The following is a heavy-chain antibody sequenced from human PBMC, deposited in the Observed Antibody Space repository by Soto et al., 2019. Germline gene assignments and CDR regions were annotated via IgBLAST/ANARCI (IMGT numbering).Heavy chain of an antibody. J-gene: IGHJ5*02. V-gene: IGHV1-69*01. CDR2: IIPIFGTA. CDR3: ARGKGPKPLSTKNWFDP. Sequence: QVQLVQSGAEEKKPGSSVKVSCKASGGTFSSYAISWVRQAPGQGLEWMGGIIPIFGTANYAQKFQGRVTITADESTSTAYKELSSLRSEDTAVYYCARGKGPKPLSTKNWFDPWGQGTLVTVSS. CDR1: GGTFSSYA.